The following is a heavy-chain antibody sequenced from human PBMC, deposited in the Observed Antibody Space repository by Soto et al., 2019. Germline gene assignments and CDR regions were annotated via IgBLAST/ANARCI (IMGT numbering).Heavy chain of an antibody. CDR3: ARDCSGGSCYPGMDV. CDR2: ISSSGYI. CDR1: GFNFNSYA. V-gene: IGHV3-21*01. J-gene: IGHJ6*02. D-gene: IGHD2-15*01. Sequence: PGGSLRLSGAASGFNFNSYAINWVRQAPWKRLEWLSSISSSGYIFSTDSVRGRFTISRDKAKNSVYLQINRLRADDTAVYLCARDCSGGSCYPGMDVWGQGTTVTVSS.